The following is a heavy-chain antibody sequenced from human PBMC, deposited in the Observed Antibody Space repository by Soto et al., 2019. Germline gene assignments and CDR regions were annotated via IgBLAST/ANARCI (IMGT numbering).Heavy chain of an antibody. V-gene: IGHV1-18*01. CDR3: AREYCSRGRCYDPDY. Sequence: QVQLVQSGAEVKKPGASVKVSCKAPGYTFTRYGISWVRQAPGQGLEWMGWISAYNDNTKYAQKLQGRVTMTTDTSTSTAYMELRSLRSDDTAVYYCAREYCSRGRCYDPDYWGQGTLVTVSS. CDR1: GYTFTRYG. D-gene: IGHD2-15*01. CDR2: ISAYNDNT. J-gene: IGHJ4*02.